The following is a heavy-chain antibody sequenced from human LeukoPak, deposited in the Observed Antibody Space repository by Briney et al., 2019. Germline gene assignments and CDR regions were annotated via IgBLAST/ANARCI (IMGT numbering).Heavy chain of an antibody. D-gene: IGHD3-3*01. J-gene: IGHJ6*02. CDR2: INPSGGST. CDR1: GYTFTSYY. CDR3: ARAKEVRYDFWSGYYTPDYYYYGMDV. Sequence: ASVKVSCKASGYTFTSYYMHWVRQAPGRGLEWMGIINPSGGSTSYAQKFQGRVTMTRDTSTSTVYMELSSLRSEDTAVYYCARAKEVRYDFWSGYYTPDYYYYGMDVWGQGTTVTVSS. V-gene: IGHV1-46*01.